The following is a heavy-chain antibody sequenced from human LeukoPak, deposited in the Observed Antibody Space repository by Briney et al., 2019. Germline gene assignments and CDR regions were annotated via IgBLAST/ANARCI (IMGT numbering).Heavy chain of an antibody. D-gene: IGHD1-26*01. V-gene: IGHV1-8*01. Sequence: ASVRVSCKASGHTFTGYDINWVRQATGQGLEWMGWMNPKTGDTGYAQIFQGRLTMTRSTSIDTAYMELSGLTSDDTAVYYCTRGSLSGSSRDYWGQGTLVTVSS. CDR2: MNPKTGDT. CDR1: GHTFTGYD. J-gene: IGHJ4*02. CDR3: TRGSLSGSSRDY.